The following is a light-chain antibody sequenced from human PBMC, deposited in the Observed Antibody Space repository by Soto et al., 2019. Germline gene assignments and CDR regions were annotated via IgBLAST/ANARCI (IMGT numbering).Light chain of an antibody. J-gene: IGLJ2*01. Sequence: QSALTQPRSVSGSPGQSVTISCTGTSSDVGGYNYVSWYQHHPGKAPKFIIFDVSSRPSGVPDRFSGSKSGNTAYLTISGLQAEDEADYYCCSLAGANIFRVFGGGTKLTVL. CDR2: DVS. CDR3: CSLAGANIFRV. V-gene: IGLV2-11*01. CDR1: SSDVGGYNY.